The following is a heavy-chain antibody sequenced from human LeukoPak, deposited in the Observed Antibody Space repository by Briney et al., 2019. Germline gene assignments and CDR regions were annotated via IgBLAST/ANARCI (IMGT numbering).Heavy chain of an antibody. V-gene: IGHV5-51*01. D-gene: IGHD3-22*01. CDR1: GYSFTSYW. J-gene: IGHJ6*02. CDR2: TYPSDSKT. Sequence: GESLKISCKGSGYSFTSYWIGWVRQMPGKGLEWMGFTYPSDSKTRYSPSFEGQLTISADKSINTAFLQWSRLQASDTAMYYCATTYYFDSTFMDIWGQGTTVTVSS. CDR3: ATTYYFDSTFMDI.